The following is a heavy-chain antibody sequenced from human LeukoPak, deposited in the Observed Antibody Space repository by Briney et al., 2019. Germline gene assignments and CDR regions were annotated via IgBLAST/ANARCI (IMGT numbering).Heavy chain of an antibody. CDR3: SGSKYPFDY. CDR2: IEGSGDAT. Sequence: GGSLRLSCAASGFTFSNNAMSWVRQAPGKGLEWVSGIEGSGDATHYADSVKGRFTISRDNAKNSLYLQMNSLRAEDTAVYYCSGSKYPFDYWGQGTLVTVSS. J-gene: IGHJ4*02. V-gene: IGHV3-23*01. CDR1: GFTFSNNA. D-gene: IGHD1-14*01.